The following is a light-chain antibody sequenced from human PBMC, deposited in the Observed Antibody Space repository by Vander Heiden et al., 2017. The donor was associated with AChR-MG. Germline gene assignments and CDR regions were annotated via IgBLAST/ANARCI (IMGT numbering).Light chain of an antibody. CDR3: ATWDDSLNGWV. Sequence: QSVLTQPPSASGTPGQRVTISCSGSSSNIGSNTVNWLQQLPGTAPKRRMSNNNQRPSGVSDRFSGSKSGTSDSLAISGLQSEDEADYYCATWDDSLNGWVVGGGTKLTVL. CDR1: SSNIGSNT. V-gene: IGLV1-44*01. CDR2: NNN. J-gene: IGLJ3*02.